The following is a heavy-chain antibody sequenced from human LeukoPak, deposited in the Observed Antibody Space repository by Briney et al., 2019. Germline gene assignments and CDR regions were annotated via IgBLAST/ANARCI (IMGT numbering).Heavy chain of an antibody. CDR2: IIPIFGTA. J-gene: IGHJ4*02. Sequence: SVKVSCKASGGTFSSYAISWVRQAPGQGLEWMGGIIPIFGTANYAQKFQGRVTITADESTSTTYMELSSLRSEDTAVYYCARASEGHIVGATTEGDYWGQGTLVTVSS. D-gene: IGHD1-26*01. CDR3: ARASEGHIVGATTEGDY. V-gene: IGHV1-69*01. CDR1: GGTFSSYA.